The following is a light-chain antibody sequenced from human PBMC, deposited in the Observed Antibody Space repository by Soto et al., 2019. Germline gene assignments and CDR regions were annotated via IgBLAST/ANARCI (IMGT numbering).Light chain of an antibody. V-gene: IGKV3-15*01. CDR1: QNIGSN. CDR3: QQSYSTPLT. Sequence: IVMTQSPATLSMSPGQRASLYCRASQNIGSNLAWYQQNPGQAPRLLISGASTRATGVPARFSGSGSGTDFTLTISSLQPEDFATYYCQQSYSTPLTFGGGTKVDIK. J-gene: IGKJ4*01. CDR2: GAS.